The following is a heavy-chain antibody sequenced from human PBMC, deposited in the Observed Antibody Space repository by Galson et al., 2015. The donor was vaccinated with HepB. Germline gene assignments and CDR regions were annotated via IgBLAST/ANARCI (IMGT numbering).Heavy chain of an antibody. J-gene: IGHJ4*02. CDR3: ARGPPYYYGSGSYASFDY. CDR1: GFTFSSYW. D-gene: IGHD3-10*01. Sequence: SLRLSCAASGFTFSSYWMHWVRQAPGKGLVWVSRINSDGSSTSYADSVKGRFTISRDNAKNTLYLQMNSLRAEDTAVYYCARGPPYYYGSGSYASFDYWGQGTLVTVSS. V-gene: IGHV3-74*01. CDR2: INSDGSST.